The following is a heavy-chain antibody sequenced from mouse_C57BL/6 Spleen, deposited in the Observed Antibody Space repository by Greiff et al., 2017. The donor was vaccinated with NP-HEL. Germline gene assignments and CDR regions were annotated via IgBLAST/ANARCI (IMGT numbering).Heavy chain of an antibody. J-gene: IGHJ4*01. CDR2: ISSGGSYT. V-gene: IGHV5-6*01. CDR1: GFTFSSYG. CDR3: ARQKDYDYDERESDAMDY. Sequence: EVQGVESGGDLVKPGGSLKLSCAASGFTFSSYGMSWVRQTPDKRLEWVATISSGGSYTYYPDSVKGRFTISRDNAKNTLYLQMSSLKSEDTAMYYCARQKDYDYDERESDAMDYWGQGTSVTVSS. D-gene: IGHD2-4*01.